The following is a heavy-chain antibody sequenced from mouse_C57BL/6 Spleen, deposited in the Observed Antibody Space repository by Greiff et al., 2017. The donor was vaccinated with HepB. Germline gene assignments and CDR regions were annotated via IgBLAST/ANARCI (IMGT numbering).Heavy chain of an antibody. V-gene: IGHV5-16*01. J-gene: IGHJ2*01. CDR1: GFTFSDYY. D-gene: IGHD2-3*01. Sequence: VQLKESEGGLVQPGSSMKLSCTASGFTFSDYYMAWVRQVPEKGLEWVANINYDGSSTYYLDTLKSRFIISRDNAKNILYLQMSSLKSEDTATYYCAREGTWLLYFDYWGQGTTLTVSS. CDR3: AREGTWLLYFDY. CDR2: INYDGSST.